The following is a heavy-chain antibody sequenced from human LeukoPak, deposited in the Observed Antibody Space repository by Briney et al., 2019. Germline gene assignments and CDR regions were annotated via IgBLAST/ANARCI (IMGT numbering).Heavy chain of an antibody. CDR3: ASTYNWNHYYYYYMDV. Sequence: GASVKVSCKASGGTFSSYAISWVRQAPGQGLEWMGGIIPIFGTANYAQKFQGRVTITTDESTSTAYMELSSLRSEDTAVYYCASTYNWNHYYYYYMDVWGKGTTDTVSS. CDR1: GGTFSSYA. CDR2: IIPIFGTA. D-gene: IGHD1-20*01. J-gene: IGHJ6*03. V-gene: IGHV1-69*05.